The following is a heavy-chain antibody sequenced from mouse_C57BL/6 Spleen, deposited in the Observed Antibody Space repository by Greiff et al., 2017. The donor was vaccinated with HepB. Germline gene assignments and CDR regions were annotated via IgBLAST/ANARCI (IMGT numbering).Heavy chain of an antibody. CDR2: IDPETGGT. CDR3: TRDPLYYGGDY. V-gene: IGHV1-15*01. CDR1: GYTFTDYE. J-gene: IGHJ2*01. Sequence: VQLQQSGAELVRPGASVTLSCKASGYTFTDYEMHWVKQTPVHGLEWIGAIDPETGGTAYNQKFKGKAILTADKSSSTAYMELRSLTSEDSAVYYCTRDPLYYGGDYWGQGTTLTVSS. D-gene: IGHD1-1*01.